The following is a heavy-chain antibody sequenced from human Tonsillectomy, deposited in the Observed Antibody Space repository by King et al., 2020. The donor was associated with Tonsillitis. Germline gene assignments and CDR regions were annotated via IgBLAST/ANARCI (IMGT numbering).Heavy chain of an antibody. J-gene: IGHJ4*02. Sequence: VQLVESGGGLVEPGGALRLSCAASGFTFISNDMRWVRQAPGKGLEWVSAVNCGGDWTFYADSVKGRFTISRDNSKNTLYLQMNGLRVEDTAVYYCAKEKWGPGVDYWGQGTLVTVSS. CDR2: VNCGGDWT. V-gene: IGHV3-23*04. CDR1: GFTFISND. CDR3: AKEKWGPGVDY. D-gene: IGHD1-26*01.